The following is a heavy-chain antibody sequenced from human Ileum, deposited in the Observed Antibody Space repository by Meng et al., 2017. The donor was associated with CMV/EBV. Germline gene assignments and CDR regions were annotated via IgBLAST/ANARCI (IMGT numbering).Heavy chain of an antibody. D-gene: IGHD3-10*01. Sequence: QGQLQESGPRLVKPSATLSLTCTVSGDSIKNYYWTWLRQPAGKGLEWLGRIHYSGGTDDNPSLKSRVTLSIDTSKNQLSLKIYSVTAADTAVYYCARAGARGVPVDLWGQGTLVTVSS. CDR2: IHYSGGT. CDR1: GDSIKNYY. V-gene: IGHV4-4*07. CDR3: ARAGARGVPVDL. J-gene: IGHJ4*02.